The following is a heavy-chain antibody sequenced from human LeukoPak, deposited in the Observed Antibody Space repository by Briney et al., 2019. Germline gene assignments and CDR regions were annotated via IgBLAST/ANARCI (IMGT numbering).Heavy chain of an antibody. J-gene: IGHJ4*02. D-gene: IGHD5-12*01. CDR2: IYHSGST. Sequence: PSETLSLTCTVSGASIVGSSYYWGWIRQPPGKGPEWIVNIYHSGSTYYNPSLKSRVSISIDTSKNQFSLKLRSVVAADTAVYYCARSAYSGYNFDYWGQGTLVTVSS. CDR1: GASIVGSSYY. V-gene: IGHV4-39*07. CDR3: ARSAYSGYNFDY.